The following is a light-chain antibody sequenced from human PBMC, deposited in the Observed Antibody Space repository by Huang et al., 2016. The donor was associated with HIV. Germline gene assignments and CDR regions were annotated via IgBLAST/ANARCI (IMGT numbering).Light chain of an antibody. Sequence: EIVLTQSPGTLSLSPGERATLSCRASQSVSSSYLAWYQQKPGQAPRLLLYGASSRATGIPDRFSGSGSGTDFTLTISRLEPEDFAVYYCQQYGSSRVYTFGQGTKLEIK. CDR2: GAS. CDR3: QQYGSSRVYT. V-gene: IGKV3-20*01. J-gene: IGKJ2*01. CDR1: QSVSSSY.